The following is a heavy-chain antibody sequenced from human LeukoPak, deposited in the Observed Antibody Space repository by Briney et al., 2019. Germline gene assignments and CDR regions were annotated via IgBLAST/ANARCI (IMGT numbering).Heavy chain of an antibody. CDR2: ISGSGGST. D-gene: IGHD3-9*01. CDR3: PKTEYEILTGYNSGFDY. J-gene: IGHJ4*02. Sequence: GGSLRLSCAASGFTFSSYAMSWVRQAPGKGLEWVSAISGSGGSTYYADSVKGRFTISRDNSKNTLYLQMNSLRAEDTVVYFRPKTEYEILTGYNSGFDYWGQGTLVTVSS. V-gene: IGHV3-23*01. CDR1: GFTFSSYA.